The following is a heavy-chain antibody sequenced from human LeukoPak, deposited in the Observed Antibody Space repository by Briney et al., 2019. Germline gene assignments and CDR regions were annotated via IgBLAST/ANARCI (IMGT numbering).Heavy chain of an antibody. CDR3: ARGGLWSYFDY. CDR2: IYTSGST. D-gene: IGHD5-18*01. CDR1: GGSISSGSYY. Sequence: SETLSLTCTVSGGSISSGSYYWSWIRQPAGKGLEWIGRIYTSGSTNYNPSLKSRVTISVDTSKNQFSLKLSSVTAADTAVYYCARGGLWSYFDYWGQGTLVTVSS. J-gene: IGHJ4*02. V-gene: IGHV4-61*02.